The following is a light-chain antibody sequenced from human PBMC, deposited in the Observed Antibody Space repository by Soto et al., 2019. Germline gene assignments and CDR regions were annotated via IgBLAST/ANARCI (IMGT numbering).Light chain of an antibody. CDR2: AAS. Sequence: EIVLTQCPGTLSLSPGDRATLPCRVSETVTGKYLAWYQQKSGQAPRLLICAASNRATGIPDRFSGSGSGTDFTLTVSRLEPEEFAVYYCQQYGASPETFGQGTKVDI. V-gene: IGKV3-20*01. CDR3: QQYGASPET. CDR1: ETVTGKY. J-gene: IGKJ1*01.